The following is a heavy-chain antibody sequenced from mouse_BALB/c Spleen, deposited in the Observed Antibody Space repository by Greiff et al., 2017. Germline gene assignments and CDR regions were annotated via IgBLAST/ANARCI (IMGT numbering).Heavy chain of an antibody. Sequence: DVKLQESGPGLVKPSQSLSLTCTVTGYSITSDYAWNWIRQFPGNKLEWMGYISYSGSTSYNPSLKSRISITRDTSKNQFFLQLNSVTTEDTATYYCARWAYHYAMDYWGQGTSVTVSS. CDR2: ISYSGST. V-gene: IGHV3-2*02. D-gene: IGHD2-10*01. CDR3: ARWAYHYAMDY. J-gene: IGHJ4*01. CDR1: GYSITSDYA.